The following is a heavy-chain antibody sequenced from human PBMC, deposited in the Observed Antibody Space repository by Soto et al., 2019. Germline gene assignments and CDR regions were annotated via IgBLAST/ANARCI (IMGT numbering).Heavy chain of an antibody. J-gene: IGHJ4*02. CDR1: GGSISSGGYS. Sequence: PSETLSLTCAVSGGSISSGGYSWSWIRQPPGKGLEWIGYIYHSGSTYYNPSLKSRVTISVDRSKNQFSLKLSSVTAADTAVYYCASTIFGGETWGQVTLVTVAS. D-gene: IGHD3-3*01. V-gene: IGHV4-30-2*01. CDR2: IYHSGST. CDR3: ASTIFGGET.